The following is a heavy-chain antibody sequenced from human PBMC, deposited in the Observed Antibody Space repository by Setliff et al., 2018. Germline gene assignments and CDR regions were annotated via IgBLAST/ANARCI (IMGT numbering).Heavy chain of an antibody. J-gene: IGHJ4*02. V-gene: IGHV4-39*07. CDR1: GGSISSSSYY. D-gene: IGHD2-2*01. Sequence: SETLSLTCTVSGGSISSSSYYWGWIRQPPGKGLEWIGSIYYSGSTYYNPSLKSRVTISVDTSKNQFSLKLSPVTAADTAVYYCARVKIAILPAAIDYWGQGTLVTVPQ. CDR2: IYYSGST. CDR3: ARVKIAILPAAIDY.